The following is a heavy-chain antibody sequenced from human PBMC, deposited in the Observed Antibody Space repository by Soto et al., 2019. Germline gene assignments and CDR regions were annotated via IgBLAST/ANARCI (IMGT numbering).Heavy chain of an antibody. Sequence: VQLLESGGGLVQPGGSLRLSCAASGFTFSSYGMHWVRQAPGKGLEWVAVIWYDGSNKYYADSVKGRFTISRDNSKNTLYLQMNSLRAEDTAVYYCARGGSRDTMVRGVIIPTFDYWGQGTLVTVSS. D-gene: IGHD3-10*01. V-gene: IGHV3-33*08. CDR3: ARGGSRDTMVRGVIIPTFDY. CDR1: GFTFSSYG. J-gene: IGHJ4*02. CDR2: IWYDGSNK.